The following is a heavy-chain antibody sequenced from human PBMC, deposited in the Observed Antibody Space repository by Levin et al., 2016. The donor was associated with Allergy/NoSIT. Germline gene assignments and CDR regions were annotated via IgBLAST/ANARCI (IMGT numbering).Heavy chain of an antibody. D-gene: IGHD6-13*01. CDR1: GFSFNDYA. J-gene: IGHJ4*01. CDR2: ISHDGRND. CDR3: ARLGSVRVVAAGPLDL. V-gene: IGHV3-30*04. Sequence: GGSLRLSCAASGFSFNDYAMHWVRLAPGKGLEWVAAISHDGRNDFYGPSAAGRFTISRDNGHNTVSLHINSLTAEDTALYYCARLGSVRVVAAGPLDLWGQGALVTVSS.